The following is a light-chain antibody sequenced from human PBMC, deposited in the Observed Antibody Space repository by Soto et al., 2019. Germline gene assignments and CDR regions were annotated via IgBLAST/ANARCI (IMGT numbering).Light chain of an antibody. CDR2: EVV. Sequence: QSALTQPPSASGSPGQSVTISCTGTKSDIGVYDFVSWYQHHPGKAPRLIIYEVVQRPSGVPDRFSGSKSGTSASLAISGLQSEDEADYYCAGWDDSLNSWVFGGGTKLTVL. V-gene: IGLV2-8*01. CDR3: AGWDDSLNSWV. CDR1: KSDIGVYDF. J-gene: IGLJ3*02.